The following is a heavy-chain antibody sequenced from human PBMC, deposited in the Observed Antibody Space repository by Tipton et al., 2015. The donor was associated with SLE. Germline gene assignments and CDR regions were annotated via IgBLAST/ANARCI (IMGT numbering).Heavy chain of an antibody. V-gene: IGHV4-59*05. D-gene: IGHD4-17*01. CDR3: ARHPGAYGFDY. J-gene: IGHJ4*02. CDR2: VLHSGTT. CDR1: GGSLSSYY. Sequence: LRLSCTVSGGSLSSYYWAWIRQPPGKGLEWIGSVLHSGTTYYMPSLKRRVTIPVDTSKNQFSLKLSSVTAADTAVYYCARHPGAYGFDYWGQRTLVTVSS.